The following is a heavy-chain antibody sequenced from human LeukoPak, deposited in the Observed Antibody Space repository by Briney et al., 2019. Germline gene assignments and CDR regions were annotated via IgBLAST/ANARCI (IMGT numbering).Heavy chain of an antibody. V-gene: IGHV3-48*03. J-gene: IGHJ3*02. D-gene: IGHD1-26*01. Sequence: GGSLRLSCAASGFTFSSYEMNWVRQAPGKGVEWVSYISSGGSTVYYADSVKGRFTISRDNAKNSLYLQMNSLRAEDTAVYYCARVIVVGATGIWGQGTMVTVSS. CDR1: GFTFSSYE. CDR3: ARVIVVGATGI. CDR2: ISSGGSTV.